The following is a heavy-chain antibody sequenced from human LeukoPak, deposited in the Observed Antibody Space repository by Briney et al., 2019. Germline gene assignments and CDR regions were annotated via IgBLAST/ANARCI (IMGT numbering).Heavy chain of an antibody. Sequence: GGSLRLSCAASGFTFSSYWMSWVRQAPGKGLEWVANIKQDGSEKYYVDSVEGRFTISRDNAKNSLYLQMNSLRAEDTAVYYCARDRFGTGYYYYGMDVWGQGTTVTVSS. D-gene: IGHD3-10*01. J-gene: IGHJ6*02. CDR3: ARDRFGTGYYYYGMDV. CDR2: IKQDGSEK. CDR1: GFTFSSYW. V-gene: IGHV3-7*01.